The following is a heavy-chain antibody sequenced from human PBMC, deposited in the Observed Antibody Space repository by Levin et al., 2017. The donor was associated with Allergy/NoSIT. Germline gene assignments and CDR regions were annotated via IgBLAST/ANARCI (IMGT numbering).Heavy chain of an antibody. CDR3: ARESSPMTSIPSNWFDP. J-gene: IGHJ5*02. D-gene: IGHD3-22*01. CDR2: INWNGGST. Sequence: GGSLRLSCAASGFTFDDYGMSWVRQAPGKGLEWVSGINWNGGSTGYADSVKGRFTISRDNAKNSLYLQMNSLRAEDTALYYCARESSPMTSIPSNWFDPWGQGTLVTVSS. CDR1: GFTFDDYG. V-gene: IGHV3-20*04.